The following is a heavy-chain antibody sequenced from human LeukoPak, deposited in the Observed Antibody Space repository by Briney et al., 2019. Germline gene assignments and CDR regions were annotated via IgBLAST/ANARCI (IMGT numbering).Heavy chain of an antibody. V-gene: IGHV1-18*01. J-gene: IGHJ4*02. CDR1: GYTFTSYG. Sequence: VASVKVSCKASGYTFTSYGISWVRQAPGQGLEWMGWISAYNGNTNYAQKLQGRVTMTTDTSTSTAYMELRSLRSDDTAVYYCARSPTPNIVLMVYAISYFDYWGQGTLVTVSS. CDR2: ISAYNGNT. D-gene: IGHD2-8*01. CDR3: ARSPTPNIVLMVYAISYFDY.